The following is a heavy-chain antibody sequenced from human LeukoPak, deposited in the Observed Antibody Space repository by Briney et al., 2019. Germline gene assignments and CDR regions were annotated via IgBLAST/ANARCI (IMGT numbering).Heavy chain of an antibody. V-gene: IGHV3-21*01. Sequence: GGSLRLSCEASGFTFSRFTMNWVRQAPGKGLEWVSSISSNGAYIYYADSLRGRLTISRDNAKNSLYLQVNRLGAEDTAVYYCAREGGFHYDSSGDAFDIWGQGTMVTVSS. CDR2: ISSNGAYI. CDR3: AREGGFHYDSSGDAFDI. J-gene: IGHJ3*02. D-gene: IGHD3-22*01. CDR1: GFTFSRFT.